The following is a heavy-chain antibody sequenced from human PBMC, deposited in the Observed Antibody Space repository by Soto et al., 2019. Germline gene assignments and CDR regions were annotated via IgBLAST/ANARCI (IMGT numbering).Heavy chain of an antibody. V-gene: IGHV3-48*01. CDR1: GFTFSSYS. CDR2: ISSSSRTI. D-gene: IGHD6-13*01. J-gene: IGHJ5*02. CDR3: ARHPERIAQIGWFDP. Sequence: GGSLRLSCAASGFTFSSYSMNWVRQAPGKGLEWVSYISSSSRTIYYADYVKGRFTISRDNAKNSLYLQMNSLRAEDTAVYYCARHPERIAQIGWFDPWGQGTLVTVSS.